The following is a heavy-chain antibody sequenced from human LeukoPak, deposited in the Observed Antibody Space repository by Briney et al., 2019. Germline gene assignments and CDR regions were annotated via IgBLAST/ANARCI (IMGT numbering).Heavy chain of an antibody. J-gene: IGHJ3*02. V-gene: IGHV1-24*01. CDR3: ATAIPSIFGVVPYWGAFDI. CDR1: GYTLTELS. CDR2: FYPEDGET. D-gene: IGHD3-3*01. Sequence: GASVKVSCKVSGYTLTELSMHWVRQAPGKGLEWMGGFYPEDGETIYAQKFQGRVTMTEATSTDTSYMELTSLRSEVTAVYYCATAIPSIFGVVPYWGAFDIWGQGTMVTVSS.